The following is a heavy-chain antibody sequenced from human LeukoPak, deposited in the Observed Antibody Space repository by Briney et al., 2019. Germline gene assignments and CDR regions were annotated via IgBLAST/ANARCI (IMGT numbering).Heavy chain of an antibody. CDR3: ARDPTTATKGFDI. CDR1: DDSFSGHY. D-gene: IGHD4-17*01. J-gene: IGHJ3*02. V-gene: IGHV4-59*11. Sequence: PSETLSLTCTVSDDSFSGHYWTWIRQPPGKGLEWIGYISYSGSTNYNPSLKSRVTISVDTSKNQFSLKLSSVTAADTAVYYCARDPTTATKGFDIWGQGTMVTVSS. CDR2: ISYSGST.